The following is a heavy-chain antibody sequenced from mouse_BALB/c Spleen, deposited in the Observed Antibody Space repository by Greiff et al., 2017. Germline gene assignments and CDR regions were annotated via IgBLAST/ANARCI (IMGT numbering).Heavy chain of an antibody. CDR3: ARRHYGSSYGY. Sequence: QVQLQQSGAELVRPGTSVKISYKASGYTFTNYWLGWVKQRPGHGLEWIGDIYPGGGYTNYNEKFKGKATLTADTSSSTAYMQLSSLTSEDSAVYFCARRHYGSSYGYWGQGTTLTVSS. D-gene: IGHD1-1*01. CDR2: IYPGGGYT. CDR1: GYTFTNYW. V-gene: IGHV1-63*02. J-gene: IGHJ2*01.